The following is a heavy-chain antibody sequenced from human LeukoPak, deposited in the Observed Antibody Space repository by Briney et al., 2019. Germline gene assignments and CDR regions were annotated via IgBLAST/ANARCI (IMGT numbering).Heavy chain of an antibody. CDR1: GGTFSSYA. J-gene: IGHJ4*02. CDR3: ASVVDYYDSSGYLDY. CDR2: IIPIFGTA. Sequence: SVKVSCKASGGTFSSYAISWVRQAPGQGLEWMGGIIPIFGTANYAQKFQGRVTITADKSTSTAYMELSSLRSEDTAVYYCASVVDYYDSSGYLDYWGQGTLVTVSS. V-gene: IGHV1-69*06. D-gene: IGHD3-22*01.